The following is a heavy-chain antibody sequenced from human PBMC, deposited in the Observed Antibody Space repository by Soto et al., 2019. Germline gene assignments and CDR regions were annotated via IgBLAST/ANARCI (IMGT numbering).Heavy chain of an antibody. CDR3: ARPIRTAAFDI. J-gene: IGHJ3*02. V-gene: IGHV3-48*02. Sequence: GGSLRLSCAASGFTFSIYSMNWVRQAPGKGLEWVSYISGGSSTIYYADSVRGRFTISRDNAENSLYLQMNSLRDDDTAVYYCARPIRTAAFDIWGQGTMVTVSS. CDR2: ISGGSSTI. D-gene: IGHD4-17*01. CDR1: GFTFSIYS.